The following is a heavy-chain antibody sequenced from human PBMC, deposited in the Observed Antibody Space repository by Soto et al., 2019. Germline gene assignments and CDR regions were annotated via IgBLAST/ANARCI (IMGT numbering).Heavy chain of an antibody. V-gene: IGHV3-33*01. D-gene: IGHD2-8*02. CDR2: IWYDGSIK. CDR3: ARIDCTGNNCNPYYHYGMDV. J-gene: IGHJ6*02. CDR1: GFTFSTYG. Sequence: PGGSLSLSCAASGFTFSTYGLHWVRRIQGNGLQWVAIIWYDGSIKYYADSVKGRFTISRDNSKNTLYLQMNSLRDEDTAVYYCARIDCTGNNCNPYYHYGMDVWGQGTTVTVSS.